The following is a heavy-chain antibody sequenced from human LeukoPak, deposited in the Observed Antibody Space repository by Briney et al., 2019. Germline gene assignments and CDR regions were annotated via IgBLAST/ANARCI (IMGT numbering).Heavy chain of an antibody. J-gene: IGHJ4*02. Sequence: GASVKVSCKASGYTFTRYGISWVRQAPGQGLEWMGWISAYNGNTNYAQKLQGRVTMTTDTSTSTAYMELRSLRSDDTAVYYCARAGLLWFGELFVDYWGQGTLVTVSS. D-gene: IGHD3-10*01. V-gene: IGHV1-18*01. CDR3: ARAGLLWFGELFVDY. CDR1: GYTFTRYG. CDR2: ISAYNGNT.